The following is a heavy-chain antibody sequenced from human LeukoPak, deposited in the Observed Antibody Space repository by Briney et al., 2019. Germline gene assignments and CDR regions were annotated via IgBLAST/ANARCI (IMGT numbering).Heavy chain of an antibody. Sequence: ASVKVSCKASGYTFTTYGISWVRQAPGQGLEWMGWISDSGNTDYAQKFQGRVTMTTDTSTSTAYMELRSLRSDDTAVYYCARYPGFLIDYWGQGTLVTVPS. CDR1: GYTFTTYG. J-gene: IGHJ4*02. CDR2: ISDSGNT. V-gene: IGHV1-18*01. CDR3: ARYPGFLIDY. D-gene: IGHD2/OR15-2a*01.